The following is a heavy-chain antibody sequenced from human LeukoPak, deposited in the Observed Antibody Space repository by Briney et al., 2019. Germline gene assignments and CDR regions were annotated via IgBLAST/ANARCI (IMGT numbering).Heavy chain of an antibody. Sequence: GRSLRLSCAASGFTFNTFGMHWVRQAPGKGLEWVAVIWSDGSYKYYADSVKGRFTISRDDSKNTLYLEMNSLRAEDSAVYYCARSTTVTTNNWFDPWGQGTLVTVSS. CDR3: ARSTTVTTNNWFDP. D-gene: IGHD4-17*01. CDR1: GFTFNTFG. J-gene: IGHJ5*02. CDR2: IWSDGSYK. V-gene: IGHV3-33*01.